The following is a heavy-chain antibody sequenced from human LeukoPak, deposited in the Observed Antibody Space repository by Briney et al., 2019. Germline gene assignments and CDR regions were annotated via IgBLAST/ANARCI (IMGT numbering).Heavy chain of an antibody. V-gene: IGHV3-64*01. CDR3: AKDQAGYNFWSDS. J-gene: IGHJ4*02. CDR2: ISSNGGST. D-gene: IGHD3-3*01. Sequence: GGSLRLSCAASGFTFSSYAMHWVRQAPGKGLEYVSAISSNGGSTYYANSVKGRFTISRDNSKNTLYLQMNSLRADDTAVYYCAKDQAGYNFWSDSWGQGTLVTVSS. CDR1: GFTFSSYA.